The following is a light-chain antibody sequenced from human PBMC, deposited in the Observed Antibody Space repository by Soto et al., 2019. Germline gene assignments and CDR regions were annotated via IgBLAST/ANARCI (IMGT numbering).Light chain of an antibody. CDR3: SSHTPNITL. V-gene: IGLV2-14*03. Sequence: QSVLTQPASVSGSPGQSITISCTGTSGDVDSHYVAWYQQHPNKAPKVLIYEGNNRPSGVSDRFSGSKSGNTASLSISGLQAEDEADYYCSSHTPNITLFGGGTKLTVL. J-gene: IGLJ2*01. CDR2: EGN. CDR1: SGDVDSHY.